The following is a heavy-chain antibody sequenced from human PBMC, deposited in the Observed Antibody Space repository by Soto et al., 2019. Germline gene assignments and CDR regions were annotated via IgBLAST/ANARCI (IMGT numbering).Heavy chain of an antibody. V-gene: IGHV4-39*01. CDR2: IYYSGST. J-gene: IGHJ3*02. CDR1: GGSISSSSYY. Sequence: SETLSLTCTVSGGSISSSSYYWGWIRQPPGKGLEWIGSIYYSGSTYYNPSLKSRVTISVDTSKNQFSLKLSSVTAADTAVYYCARHTYYYDSSGSSRFDAFDIWGQGTMVTVSS. CDR3: ARHTYYYDSSGSSRFDAFDI. D-gene: IGHD3-22*01.